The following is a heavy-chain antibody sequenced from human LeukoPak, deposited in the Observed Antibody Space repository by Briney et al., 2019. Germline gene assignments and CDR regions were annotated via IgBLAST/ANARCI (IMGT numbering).Heavy chain of an antibody. J-gene: IGHJ4*02. D-gene: IGHD6-13*01. CDR1: GFTFSSYS. CDR2: ISSSSSYI. Sequence: GRSLRLSCAASGFTFSSYSMNWVRQAPGTRLEWASSISSSSSYIYYAESVKGRFTISRDNAKNSLYLQMNSLRAEDTAVYYCARGGSSWPPYFDYWGQGTLVTVSS. CDR3: ARGGSSWPPYFDY. V-gene: IGHV3-21*01.